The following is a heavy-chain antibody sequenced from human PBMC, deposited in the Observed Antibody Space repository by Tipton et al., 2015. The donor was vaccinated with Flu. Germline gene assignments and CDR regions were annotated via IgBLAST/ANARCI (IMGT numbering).Heavy chain of an antibody. CDR1: GLTFSNYA. J-gene: IGHJ3*02. D-gene: IGHD6-19*01. V-gene: IGHV3-23*01. CDR2: VSGGGGST. Sequence: SLRLSCAASGLTFSNYAMTWVRQAPGKGLEWVSGVSGGGGSTYYADSVKGRFTISRDNSKNTLYLQMNSLRAEDTAVYYCAKSQRSRVGIVVTDGVFDIWGQGTIVTVSS. CDR3: AKSQRSRVGIVVTDGVFDI.